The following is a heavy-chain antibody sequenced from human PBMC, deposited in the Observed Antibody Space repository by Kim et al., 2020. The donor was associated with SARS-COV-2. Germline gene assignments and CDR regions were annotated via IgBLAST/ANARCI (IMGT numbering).Heavy chain of an antibody. Sequence: SETLSLTCTVSGYSISSGYYWGWIRQPPGKGLEWIGSIYHSGSTYYNPSLKSRVTISVDTSKNHFSLKLSSVTAADTAVYYCAREGRITMVRGVYYYYG. V-gene: IGHV4-38-2*02. D-gene: IGHD3-10*01. J-gene: IGHJ6*01. CDR2: IYHSGST. CDR1: GYSISSGYY. CDR3: AREGRITMVRGVYYYYG.